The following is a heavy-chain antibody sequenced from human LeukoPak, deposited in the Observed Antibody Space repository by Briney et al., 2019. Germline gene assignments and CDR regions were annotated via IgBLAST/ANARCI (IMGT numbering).Heavy chain of an antibody. CDR3: AKRDTAMVKHWYFDL. V-gene: IGHV3-23*01. CDR2: ISGSGGST. J-gene: IGHJ2*01. D-gene: IGHD5-18*01. Sequence: GGSLRLSCAASGFTFSSYAMSWVRQAPGKGLEWVSAISGSGGSTYYADSVKGRFTISRDNSKNTPYLQMNSLRAEDTAVYCCAKRDTAMVKHWYFDLWGRGTLVTVSS. CDR1: GFTFSSYA.